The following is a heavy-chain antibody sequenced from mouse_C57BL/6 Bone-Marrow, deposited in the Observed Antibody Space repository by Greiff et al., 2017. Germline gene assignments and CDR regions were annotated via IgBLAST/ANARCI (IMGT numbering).Heavy chain of an antibody. D-gene: IGHD2-2*01. CDR2: IWWDDDK. Sequence: QVTLKECGPGLLQPSQTLSLTCSFSGFSLSTFGMGVGWLRQPSGKGLEWVAHIWWDDDKYYNPALKSRLTISKDTSKNQVFLKIANVDTADTATDFYARSFYYGYPWFAYWGQGTLVTVSA. J-gene: IGHJ3*01. V-gene: IGHV8-8*01. CDR1: GFSLSTFGMG. CDR3: ARSFYYGYPWFAY.